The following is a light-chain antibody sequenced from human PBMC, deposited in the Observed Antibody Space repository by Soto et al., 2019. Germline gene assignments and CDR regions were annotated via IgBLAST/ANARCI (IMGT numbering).Light chain of an antibody. CDR2: GAS. V-gene: IGKV3-20*01. CDR1: QSINRSY. CDR3: QQYNNWPPGIT. J-gene: IGKJ5*01. Sequence: EIVLTQSPGTLSLSPGERATLSCRASQSINRSYLAWYQHKPGQAPRLLIYGASSRATGIPDRFSGSGSETDFTLTISGLEPEDFAVYYCQQYNNWPPGITFGQGTRLEIK.